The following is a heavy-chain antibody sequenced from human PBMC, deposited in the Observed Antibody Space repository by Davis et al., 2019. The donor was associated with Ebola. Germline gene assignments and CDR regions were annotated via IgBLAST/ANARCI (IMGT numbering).Heavy chain of an antibody. CDR3: VTEQTRRLWPAFDV. J-gene: IGHJ3*01. Sequence: SVPVPCQLSGYPLTELDIHWVRQAPGKGLEWMGGFDPEHGELIYTQRFQGRVTMTEDTSTDKAYIELSSLKSEDTAVYYCVTEQTRRLWPAFDVWGQGTMVTASS. D-gene: IGHD4/OR15-4a*01. CDR1: GYPLTELD. CDR2: FDPEHGEL. V-gene: IGHV1-24*01.